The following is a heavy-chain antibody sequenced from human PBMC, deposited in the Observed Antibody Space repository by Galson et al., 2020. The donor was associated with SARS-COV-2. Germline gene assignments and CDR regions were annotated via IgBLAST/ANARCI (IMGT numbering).Heavy chain of an antibody. J-gene: IGHJ4*02. Sequence: SETLSLTCTVSGGSMSSSSHYWGWIRQPPGKGLEWLASIYYRGSTYYNPSIDSRVTISIDTIKSQFSLKVSSVTAADTAVYYCAGVDRFFFGNSGYDYRGLGNLV. CDR3: AGVDRFFFGNSGYDY. CDR1: GGSMSSSSHY. D-gene: IGHD5-12*01. V-gene: IGHV4-39*07. CDR2: IYYRGST.